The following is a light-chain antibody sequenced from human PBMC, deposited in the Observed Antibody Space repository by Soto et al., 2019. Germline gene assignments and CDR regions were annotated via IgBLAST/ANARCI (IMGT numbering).Light chain of an antibody. CDR3: QQLNTYLIT. V-gene: IGKV1-9*01. Sequence: DIQMTHSPSTLSASVGDRVTITCRASQGISGYLAWYQQKPGKVPKLLIYSTSTLQSGVPSRFSGSASGTEFTLSISGLQPEDFATYYCQQLNTYLITFGQGTRLEIK. J-gene: IGKJ5*01. CDR1: QGISGY. CDR2: STS.